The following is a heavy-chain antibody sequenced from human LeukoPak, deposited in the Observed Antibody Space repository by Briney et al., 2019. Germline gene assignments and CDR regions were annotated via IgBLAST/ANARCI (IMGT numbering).Heavy chain of an antibody. D-gene: IGHD2-15*01. CDR3: ARGPRYCSGGTCSHFPYFDD. CDR1: GGSISSGGYY. J-gene: IGHJ4*02. Sequence: NPSETLSLTCTVSGGSISSGGYYWSWIRQPPGKGLEWIGYIYHSGSTYYNPSLKSRVTISVDRSKNQFSLKLSSVTAADTAVYYCARGPRYCSGGTCSHFPYFDDWGQGTLVTVSS. CDR2: IYHSGST. V-gene: IGHV4-30-2*01.